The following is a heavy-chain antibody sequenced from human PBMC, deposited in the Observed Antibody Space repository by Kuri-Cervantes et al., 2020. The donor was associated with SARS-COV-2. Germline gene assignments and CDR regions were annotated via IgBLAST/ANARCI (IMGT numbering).Heavy chain of an antibody. V-gene: IGHV4-34*01. D-gene: IGHD2-2*01. CDR3: AGSSKYYYYMDV. J-gene: IGHJ6*03. CDR2: INHSGST. CDR1: GGSFSGYY. Sequence: GSLRLSCAVYGGSFSGYYWSWIRQPPGKGLEWIGEINHSGSTNYNPSLKSRVTISVDTSKNQFSLKLSSVTAADTAVYYCAGSSKYYYYMDVWGEGTTVTVSS.